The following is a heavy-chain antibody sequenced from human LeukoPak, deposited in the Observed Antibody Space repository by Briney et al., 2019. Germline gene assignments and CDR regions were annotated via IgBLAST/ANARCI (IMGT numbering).Heavy chain of an antibody. CDR1: GFTFSSYA. CDR2: ISYDGSNK. V-gene: IGHV3-30*01. CDR3: ARQMPTYYDFWSGYLGLDY. J-gene: IGHJ4*02. D-gene: IGHD3-3*01. Sequence: PGRSLRLSCAASGFTFSSYAMHWVRQAPGKGLEWVAVISYDGSNKYYADSVKGRFTISRDNSKNTLYLQMNSLRAEDTAVYYCARQMPTYYDFWSGYLGLDYWGQATLVTV.